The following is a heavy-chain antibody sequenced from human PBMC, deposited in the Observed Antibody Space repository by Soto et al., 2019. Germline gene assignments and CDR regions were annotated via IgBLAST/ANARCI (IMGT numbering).Heavy chain of an antibody. V-gene: IGHV3-30*03. Sequence: GGSLRLSCAASDFDFSSYGIHWVRQAPGKGLEWVAASSYDGRETFYADSAKGRFTVSKEMSKNTAFLQMNALRHEDTAVYFCARDSGWPILNFDAWGQGTPVTVSS. J-gene: IGHJ4*02. CDR3: ARDSGWPILNFDA. CDR1: DFDFSSYG. D-gene: IGHD3-10*01. CDR2: SSYDGRET.